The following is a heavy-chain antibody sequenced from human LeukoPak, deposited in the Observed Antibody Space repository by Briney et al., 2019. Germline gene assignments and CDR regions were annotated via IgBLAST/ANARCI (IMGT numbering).Heavy chain of an antibody. D-gene: IGHD6-13*01. CDR3: ARDSDSSSWYSTGY. Sequence: GGSLRLSCAASGFTFSSYAMHWVRQAPGKGLECVAVISYDGSNKYYADSVKGRFTISRDNSKNTLYLQMNSLRAEDTAVYYCARDSDSSSWYSTGYWGQGTLVTVSS. CDR1: GFTFSSYA. J-gene: IGHJ4*02. V-gene: IGHV3-30-3*01. CDR2: ISYDGSNK.